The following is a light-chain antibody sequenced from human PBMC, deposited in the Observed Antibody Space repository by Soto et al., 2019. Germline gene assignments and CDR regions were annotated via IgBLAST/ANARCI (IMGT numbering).Light chain of an antibody. V-gene: IGKV3-20*01. CDR3: KQYGSSPVT. J-gene: IGKJ3*01. CDR2: GAS. CDR1: QSVYSSY. Sequence: EIVLTQSPGTLSLSPGERATLSCRASQSVYSSYLAWYQQKPGQAPRLLIYGASNRATGIPDRFSGSGSETAFTLTMSRLEPEDFGVYYCKQYGSSPVTFGRGTRVDIK.